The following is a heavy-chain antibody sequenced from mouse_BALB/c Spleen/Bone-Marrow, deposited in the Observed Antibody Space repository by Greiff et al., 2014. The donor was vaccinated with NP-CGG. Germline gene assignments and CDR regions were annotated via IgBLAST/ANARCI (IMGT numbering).Heavy chain of an antibody. Sequence: LVKTGASVKISCKASDYSFTDYYMHWVKQTHGKSLEWIGYISCYNGATSYNQKFKGKATFTVDTSSSTAYMQFSSLTSEDSAVYYCARSEGIYYYGSSYALDYWGQGTSVTVS. V-gene: IGHV1S34*01. J-gene: IGHJ4*01. CDR3: ARSEGIYYYGSSYALDY. CDR2: ISCYNGAT. D-gene: IGHD1-1*01. CDR1: DYSFTDYY.